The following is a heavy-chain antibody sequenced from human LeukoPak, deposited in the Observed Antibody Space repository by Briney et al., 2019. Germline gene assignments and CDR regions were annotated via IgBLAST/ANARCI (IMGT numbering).Heavy chain of an antibody. CDR1: GFTFSSCA. CDR2: ISESGGSA. Sequence: PGGSLRLSCAASGFTFSSCAMSWVRQAPGKGPEWVSAISESGGSAFYADAVKGRFTISRDNSKDTLHLQMNSLRAEDTAVYHCAKGQGRYYYYGLDVWGQGTTVTVSS. V-gene: IGHV3-23*01. CDR3: AKGQGRYYYYGLDV. J-gene: IGHJ6*02.